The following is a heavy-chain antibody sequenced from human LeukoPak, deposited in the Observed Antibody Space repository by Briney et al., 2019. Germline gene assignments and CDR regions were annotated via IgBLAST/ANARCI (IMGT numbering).Heavy chain of an antibody. CDR2: ISGSGDNT. D-gene: IGHD6-19*01. CDR1: GFSFSSYA. J-gene: IGHJ4*02. CDR3: AKRSGYTTGWFFDF. Sequence: GGSLRLSCAASGFSFSSYAMSWVRQAPGKGLEWVSSISGSGDNTYYAESVKGRFTISRDNSKNTLFLQMNSLRAEDTAVFYCAKRSGYTTGWFFDFWGQGTLATVSS. V-gene: IGHV3-23*01.